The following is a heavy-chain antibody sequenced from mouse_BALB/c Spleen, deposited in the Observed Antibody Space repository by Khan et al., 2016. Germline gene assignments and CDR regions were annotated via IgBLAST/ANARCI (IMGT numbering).Heavy chain of an antibody. V-gene: IGHV3-2*02. J-gene: IGHJ4*01. D-gene: IGHD1-1*01. Sequence: EVQLAESGPGLVKPSQSLSLTCTVTGYSITSDYAWNWIRQFPGNKLEWMGYISYSGSTSYNPSLKSRISITRDTSKNQFFLQLNSVTTEDTATWDNERTKKLQRRGDDAMEYWGQGTAVTVSS. CDR2: ISYSGST. CDR3: ERTKKLQRRGDDAMEY. CDR1: GYSITSDYA.